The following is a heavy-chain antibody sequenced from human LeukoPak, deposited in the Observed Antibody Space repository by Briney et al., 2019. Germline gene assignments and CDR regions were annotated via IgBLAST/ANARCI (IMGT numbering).Heavy chain of an antibody. V-gene: IGHV4-38-2*01. CDR2: IYHSGST. CDR1: DYSFSSGYY. CDR3: ASYGGIHFVY. D-gene: IGHD4-23*01. Sequence: SETLCLTCAVSDYSFSSGYYWGWIRQPPGKGLEWIGTIYHSGSTYYNPSLKSRVTISVDTSKNQFSLKLSSVTAADTAVYYCASYGGIHFVYWGQGTLVTVSS. J-gene: IGHJ4*02.